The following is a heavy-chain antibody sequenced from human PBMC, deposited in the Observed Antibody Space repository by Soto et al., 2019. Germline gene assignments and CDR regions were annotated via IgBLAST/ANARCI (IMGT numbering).Heavy chain of an antibody. CDR2: IWYDGSNK. V-gene: IGHV3-33*01. Sequence: QVQLVESGGGVVQPGRSLRLSCAASGFTFSSYGMHWVRQAPGKGLEWVAVIWYDGSNKYYADSVKGRFTISRDNSKNTLYLQMNSLRAEDTAVYYCAREGEYGSGSYVDYWGQGTLVTVSS. CDR1: GFTFSSYG. J-gene: IGHJ4*02. D-gene: IGHD3-10*01. CDR3: AREGEYGSGSYVDY.